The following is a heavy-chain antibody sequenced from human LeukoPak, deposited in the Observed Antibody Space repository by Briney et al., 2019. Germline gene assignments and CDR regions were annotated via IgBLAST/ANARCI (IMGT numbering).Heavy chain of an antibody. V-gene: IGHV3-23*01. CDR2: ITGNGGMI. CDR3: AKDRVPDGMWEIDS. J-gene: IGHJ4*02. CDR1: GFTFRTYA. Sequence: RGSLRLSCAGSGFTFRTYAMDWVRQVPGKGLEWVAGITGNGGMIRYADSVKGRFTISRDNSKNTLYLQMNSLRVEDTAVYYCAKDRVPDGMWEIDSWGQGAPVTVSS. D-gene: IGHD1-26*01.